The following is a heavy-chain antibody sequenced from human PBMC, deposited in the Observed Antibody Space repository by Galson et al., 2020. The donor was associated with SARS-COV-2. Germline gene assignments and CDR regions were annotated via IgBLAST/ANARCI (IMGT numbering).Heavy chain of an antibody. D-gene: IGHD5-18*01. Sequence: ETLSLTCAVYGGSFSGYYWSWIRQPPGKGLEWIGEINHSGSTNYNPSLKSRVTISVDTSKNQFSLKLSSVTAADTAVYYCARLQLWLHYYYYYGMDVWGQGTTVTVSS. CDR3: ARLQLWLHYYYYYGMDV. CDR2: INHSGST. V-gene: IGHV4-34*01. J-gene: IGHJ6*02. CDR1: GGSFSGYY.